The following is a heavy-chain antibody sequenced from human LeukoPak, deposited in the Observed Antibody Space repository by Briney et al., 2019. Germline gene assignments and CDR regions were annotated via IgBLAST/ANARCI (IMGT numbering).Heavy chain of an antibody. V-gene: IGHV3-7*01. CDR1: GFGFSNYW. CDR3: ARDRGYSNFDY. Sequence: GGSLRLSCAAAGFGFSNYWMSWVRQAPGKGLEWVANMNEDGSEKNYVDSVKGRFTISRDNAQDSLYLQMNSLRAEDTAVYYCARDRGYSNFDYWGQGTLLTVSS. D-gene: IGHD4-11*01. CDR2: MNEDGSEK. J-gene: IGHJ4*02.